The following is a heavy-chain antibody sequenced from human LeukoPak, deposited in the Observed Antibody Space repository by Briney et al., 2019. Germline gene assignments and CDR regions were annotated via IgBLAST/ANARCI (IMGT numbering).Heavy chain of an antibody. D-gene: IGHD6-19*01. CDR3: ASLYSGYDHEPQYSSGWYPFDY. CDR1: GYTFTSYG. CDR2: ISAYNGNT. J-gene: IGHJ4*02. V-gene: IGHV1-18*01. Sequence: ASVKVSCKASGYTFTSYGISWVRQAPGQGLEWMGWISAYNGNTNYAQKLQGRVTMTTDTSTSTVYMELSSLRSEDTAVYYCASLYSGYDHEPQYSSGWYPFDYWGQGTLVTVSS.